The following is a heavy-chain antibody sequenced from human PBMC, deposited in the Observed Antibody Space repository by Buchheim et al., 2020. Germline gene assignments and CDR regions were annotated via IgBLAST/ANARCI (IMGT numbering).Heavy chain of an antibody. J-gene: IGHJ4*02. V-gene: IGHV3-33*01. CDR2: IWHDGSNK. D-gene: IGHD6-19*01. CDR1: GFTFSTYG. CDR3: ERDVSAVAVSRHIDY. Sequence: QVQLVESGGGVVQPGRSLRLSCAASGFTFSTYGMHWVRQAPGKGLEWVAVIWHDGSNKYYADSVKGRFTISRDNSKNTLYLQMSRLSPEDTAVYYGERDVSAVAVSRHIDYWGQGTL.